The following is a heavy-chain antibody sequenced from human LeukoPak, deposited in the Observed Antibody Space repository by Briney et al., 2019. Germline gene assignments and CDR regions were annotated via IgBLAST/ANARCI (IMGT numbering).Heavy chain of an antibody. D-gene: IGHD2-2*01. CDR2: IIPIFGTA. J-gene: IGHJ5*02. Sequence: ASVKVSCKASGGTFSSYAISWVRQAPGQGLEWMGRIIPIFGTANYAQKFQGRVTITTDESTSTAYMELSSRRSEDTAVYYCARAPLVVVPAAHNWFDPWGQGTLVTVSS. CDR1: GGTFSSYA. V-gene: IGHV1-69*05. CDR3: ARAPLVVVPAAHNWFDP.